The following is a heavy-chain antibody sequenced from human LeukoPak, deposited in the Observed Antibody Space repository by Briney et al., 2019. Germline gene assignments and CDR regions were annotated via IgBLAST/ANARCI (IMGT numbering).Heavy chain of an antibody. D-gene: IGHD2-15*01. CDR3: ATPRGIVVVVAAPSFDF. CDR1: GFTFSSYA. J-gene: IGHJ4*02. V-gene: IGHV3-30*04. CDR2: ISYDGSNK. Sequence: PGRSLRLSCAASGFTFSSYAMHWVRQAPGKGLEWVAVISYDGSNKYYADSVKGRFTISRDNSKNTLYLQMNSLRAEDTAVYYCATPRGIVVVVAAPSFDFWGQGTLVTVSS.